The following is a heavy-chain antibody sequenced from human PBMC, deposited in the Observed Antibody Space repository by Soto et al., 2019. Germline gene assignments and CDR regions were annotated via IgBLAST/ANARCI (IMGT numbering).Heavy chain of an antibody. CDR2: ISSNGGST. D-gene: IGHD4-17*01. Sequence: EVQLVESGGGLVQPGGSLRLSCAASGFTFSSYAMHWVRQAPGKGLEYVSAISSNGGSTYYANSVKGRFTISRDNSKNTLYLQMGSLRAEDMAVYYCARDPTTVTPGWYYFDYWGQVTLVTVSS. CDR3: ARDPTTVTPGWYYFDY. CDR1: GFTFSSYA. J-gene: IGHJ4*02. V-gene: IGHV3-64*01.